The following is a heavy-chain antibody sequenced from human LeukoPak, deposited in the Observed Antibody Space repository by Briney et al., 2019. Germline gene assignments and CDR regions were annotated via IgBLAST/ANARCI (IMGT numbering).Heavy chain of an antibody. CDR3: ARPYCSSTSCYGAFDI. Sequence: PSETLSLTCTVSGGSISSYYWSWIRQPPGKGLEWIGYIYYSGSTNYNPSLKSRVTISVDTSKNQFSLKLSSVTAADTAVYYCARPYCSSTSCYGAFDIRGQGTMVTVSS. J-gene: IGHJ3*02. CDR1: GGSISSYY. CDR2: IYYSGST. D-gene: IGHD2-2*01. V-gene: IGHV4-59*01.